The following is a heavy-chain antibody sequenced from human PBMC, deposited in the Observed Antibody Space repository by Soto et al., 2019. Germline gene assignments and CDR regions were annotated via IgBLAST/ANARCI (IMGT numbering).Heavy chain of an antibody. V-gene: IGHV2-5*02. D-gene: IGHD2-15*01. Sequence: QITLKESGPTLVKPTQTLTLTCTFSGFSLSTSGVGVGWIRQPPGKALEWLALIYWDDDKRYSPSLKSRLTITKDTSIHHVVLTMTNMDPVDTATYYCAHRPSYCSGGSCYSGFDYWGQGTLVTVSS. CDR1: GFSLSTSGVG. CDR3: AHRPSYCSGGSCYSGFDY. J-gene: IGHJ4*02. CDR2: IYWDDDK.